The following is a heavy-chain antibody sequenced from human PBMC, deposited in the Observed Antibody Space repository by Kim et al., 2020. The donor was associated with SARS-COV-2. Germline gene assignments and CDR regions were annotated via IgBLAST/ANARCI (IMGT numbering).Heavy chain of an antibody. J-gene: IGHJ3*02. Sequence: ASVKVSCKVSGYTLTELSMHWVRQAPGKGLEWMGGFDPEDGETIYAQKFQGRVTMTEDTSTDTAYMELSSLRSEDTAVYYCVPVGAGLWFGELYDAFDIWGQGTMVTVSS. CDR1: GYTLTELS. CDR3: VPVGAGLWFGELYDAFDI. D-gene: IGHD3-10*01. CDR2: FDPEDGET. V-gene: IGHV1-24*01.